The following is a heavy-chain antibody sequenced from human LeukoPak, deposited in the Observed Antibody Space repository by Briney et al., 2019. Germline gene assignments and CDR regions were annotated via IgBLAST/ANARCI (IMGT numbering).Heavy chain of an antibody. V-gene: IGHV1-46*01. D-gene: IGHD3-22*01. Sequence: ASVKVSCKASGYTFTSYYMHWVRQVPGQGLEWMGIINPSGGSTSYAQKFQGRVTMTRDTSTSTVYMELSSLRSEDTAVYYCASFGKKYYYDSSGYKPDAFDIWGQGTMVTVSS. CDR3: ASFGKKYYYDSSGYKPDAFDI. J-gene: IGHJ3*02. CDR1: GYTFTSYY. CDR2: INPSGGST.